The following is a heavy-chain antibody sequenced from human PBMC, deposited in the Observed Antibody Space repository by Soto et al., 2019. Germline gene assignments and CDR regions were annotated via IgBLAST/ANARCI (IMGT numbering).Heavy chain of an antibody. CDR3: ARHLSEMATILGNINSDYGLDV. D-gene: IGHD5-12*01. Sequence: GESLKISCKGSGYNFTTYWISWVRQLPGRGLEWMGRIDPSDSYTNYSPSFQGHVTISTDKSISTAYLQWSSLKASDTAMYYCARHLSEMATILGNINSDYGLDVWGQGTTVTVSS. CDR1: GYNFTTYW. J-gene: IGHJ6*02. V-gene: IGHV5-10-1*01. CDR2: IDPSDSYT.